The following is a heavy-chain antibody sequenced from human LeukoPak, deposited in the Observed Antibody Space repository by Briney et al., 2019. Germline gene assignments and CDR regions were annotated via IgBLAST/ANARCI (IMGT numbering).Heavy chain of an antibody. J-gene: IGHJ5*02. CDR2: ISSSSSYI. CDR3: ARDLRRANWFDP. V-gene: IGHV3-21*01. CDR1: GFTFSSYS. Sequence: GGSLRLSCAASGFTFSSYSMNWVRRAPGKGLEWVSSISSSSSYIYYADSVKGRFTISRDNAKNSLYLQMNSLRAEDTAVYYCARDLRRANWFDPWGQGTLVTVSS.